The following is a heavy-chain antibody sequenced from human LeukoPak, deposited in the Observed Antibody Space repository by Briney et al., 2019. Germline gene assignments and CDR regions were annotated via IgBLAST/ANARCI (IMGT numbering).Heavy chain of an antibody. J-gene: IGHJ4*02. CDR3: ARGTRLYCSSTSCSFDY. CDR2: ISSSSSYI. V-gene: IGHV3-21*01. Sequence: GSLRLSCAASGFTFSSYSMNWVRQAPGKGLEWVSSISSSSSYIYYADSVKGRFTISRDNAKNSLYLQMNSLRAEDTAVYYCARGTRLYCSSTSCSFDYWGKGTMVTVSS. CDR1: GFTFSSYS. D-gene: IGHD2-2*01.